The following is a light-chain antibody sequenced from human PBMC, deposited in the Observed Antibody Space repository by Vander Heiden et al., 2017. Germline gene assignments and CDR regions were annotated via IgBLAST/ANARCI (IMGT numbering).Light chain of an antibody. CDR2: GGS. V-gene: IGKV1-39*01. CDR1: HSIDRY. J-gene: IGKJ3*01. CDR3: HQRLTKPET. Sequence: IQMTQSSSSLSASLPDRVTITCRASHSIDRYLNRHQHEAGEAPKILIYGGSTSHRPARSRFSGSGTGTAFALTIMRPQPEAFATYYCHQRLTKPETFGHGTKVDVK.